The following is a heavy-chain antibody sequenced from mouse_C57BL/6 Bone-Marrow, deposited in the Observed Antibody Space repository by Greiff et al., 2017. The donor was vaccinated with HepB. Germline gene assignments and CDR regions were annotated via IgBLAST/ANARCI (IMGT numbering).Heavy chain of an antibody. V-gene: IGHV3-8*01. D-gene: IGHD1-1*01. J-gene: IGHJ1*03. CDR2: ISYSGST. CDR1: GYSITSDY. CDR3: ARYYYGSYWYFDG. Sequence: VQLQQSGPGLAKPSQTLSLTCSVTGYSITSDYWNWIRKFPGNKLEYMGYISYSGSTYYYPSLKSGNSITRDTSKNQYYLQLNSVTTEDTATYYCARYYYGSYWYFDGWGTGTTVTVSS.